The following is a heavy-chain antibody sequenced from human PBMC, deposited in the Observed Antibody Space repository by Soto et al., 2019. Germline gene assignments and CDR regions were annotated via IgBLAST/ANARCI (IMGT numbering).Heavy chain of an antibody. CDR3: AKDAVPYNGKWDWFDS. V-gene: IGHV3-23*01. CDR2: IGGTGPDT. Sequence: VQLLESGGGLVQPGGSLTLSCAASNFTFSDFALSWFRRPPGKGLSWVSSIGGTGPDTHSAESVKGRFTISRDNSRNTLYLQIDSLRDEDTAVYYCAKDAVPYNGKWDWFDSWGQGTLVIVSS. D-gene: IGHD1-20*01. CDR1: NFTFSDFA. J-gene: IGHJ5*01.